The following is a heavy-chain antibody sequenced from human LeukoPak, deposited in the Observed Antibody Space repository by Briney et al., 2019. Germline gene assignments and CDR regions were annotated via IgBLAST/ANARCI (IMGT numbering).Heavy chain of an antibody. Sequence: GGSLRLSCAASGFTVSSNYMSWVRQAPGKGLEWVSVIYSGGSTYYADSVKGRFTISRDNSKNTLYLQMNSLRAEDTAVYYCARAATPDASDIWGQGTMVTVSS. CDR1: GFTVSSNY. CDR3: ARAATPDASDI. CDR2: IYSGGST. D-gene: IGHD2-15*01. J-gene: IGHJ3*02. V-gene: IGHV3-53*01.